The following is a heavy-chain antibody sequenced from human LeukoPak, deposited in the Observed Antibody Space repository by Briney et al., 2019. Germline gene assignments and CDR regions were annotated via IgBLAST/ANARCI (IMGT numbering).Heavy chain of an antibody. Sequence: ASVKVSCKASGYTFTGYYMHWVRQAPGQGLEWMGWINPKRGDTNYAQKFQGRVTMTRDTSISTVYMEMSRLRSDDTAVYYCARAYHIAAAGSWFDPWGQGTLVTVSS. CDR3: ARAYHIAAAGSWFDP. J-gene: IGHJ5*02. V-gene: IGHV1-2*02. D-gene: IGHD6-13*01. CDR1: GYTFTGYY. CDR2: INPKRGDT.